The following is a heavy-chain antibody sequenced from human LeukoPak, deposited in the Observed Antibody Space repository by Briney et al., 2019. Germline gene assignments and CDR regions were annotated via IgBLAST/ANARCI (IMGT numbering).Heavy chain of an antibody. J-gene: IGHJ6*03. CDR2: ISGSGGRT. V-gene: IGHV3-23*01. CDR3: AKDGYDYYYYYMDV. D-gene: IGHD1-1*01. Sequence: GGSLRLSCAASGFTFSSYSMSWVRQAPGKGLEWVSAISGSGGRTYYADSVKGPFPISRDNSKNTLYLQMNSLRAEDTALYYCAKDGYDYYYYYMDVWGKGTTVTVSS. CDR1: GFTFSSYS.